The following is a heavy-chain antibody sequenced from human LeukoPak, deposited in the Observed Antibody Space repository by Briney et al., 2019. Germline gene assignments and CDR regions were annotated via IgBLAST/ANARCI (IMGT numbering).Heavy chain of an antibody. D-gene: IGHD6-19*01. J-gene: IGHJ4*02. V-gene: IGHV1-2*02. Sequence: ASVKVSCKASGYTFTGYYMHWVRQAPGQGLEWMGWINPNSGGTNYAQKFQGRVTMTRDTSISTAYMELSRLRSDDTAVYYCARDRRRPVAGTVPVLYYWGQGTLVTVSS. CDR3: ARDRRRPVAGTVPVLYY. CDR2: INPNSGGT. CDR1: GYTFTGYY.